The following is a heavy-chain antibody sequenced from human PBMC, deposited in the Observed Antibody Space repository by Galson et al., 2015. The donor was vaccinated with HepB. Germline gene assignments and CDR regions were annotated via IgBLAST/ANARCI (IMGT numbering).Heavy chain of an antibody. V-gene: IGHV1-18*01. Sequence: SVKVSCKASGGTFSSYAISWVRQAPGQGLEWMGWISAYNGNTNYAQKLQGRVTMTTDTSTSTAYMELRSLRSDDTAVYYCARDPYSGYDFEGDDGTFIPFGIWGQGTMVTVSS. J-gene: IGHJ3*02. CDR2: ISAYNGNT. CDR3: ARDPYSGYDFEGDDGTFIPFGI. CDR1: GGTFSSYA. D-gene: IGHD5-12*01.